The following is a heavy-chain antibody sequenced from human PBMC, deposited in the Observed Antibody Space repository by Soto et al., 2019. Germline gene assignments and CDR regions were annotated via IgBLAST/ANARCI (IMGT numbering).Heavy chain of an antibody. CDR1: GGSISSGGYY. CDR2: IYYSGST. D-gene: IGHD6-6*01. V-gene: IGHV4-31*03. J-gene: IGHJ5*02. Sequence: QVQLQESGPGLVKPSQTLSLTCTVSGGSISSGGYYWSWIRQHPGKGLEWIGYIYYSGSTYYNPSLKSRVTISVDPSKSQFSLKLSSVTAADTAVYYCARVSIIEYSSSLWFDPWGQGTLVTVSS. CDR3: ARVSIIEYSSSLWFDP.